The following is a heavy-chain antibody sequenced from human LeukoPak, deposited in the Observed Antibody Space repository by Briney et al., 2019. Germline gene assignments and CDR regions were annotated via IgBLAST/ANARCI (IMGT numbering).Heavy chain of an antibody. Sequence: RASVKVSCKASGYTFTCYYMHWVRQAPGRGLEWMGIINPSGGSTSYAQKFQGRATMTRDMSTSTVYMELSSLRSEDTAVYYRARTVDSSGYYTEYFQHWGQGTLVTVSS. CDR1: GYTFTCYY. J-gene: IGHJ1*01. D-gene: IGHD3-22*01. CDR3: ARTVDSSGYYTEYFQH. V-gene: IGHV1-46*01. CDR2: INPSGGST.